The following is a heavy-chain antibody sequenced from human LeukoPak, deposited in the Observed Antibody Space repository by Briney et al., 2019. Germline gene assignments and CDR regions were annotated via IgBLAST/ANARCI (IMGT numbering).Heavy chain of an antibody. V-gene: IGHV3-74*01. D-gene: IGHD3-22*01. CDR3: ASEVPDYDSSAPLPAY. CDR2: ISRDGRTT. CDR1: GFSFTAYW. J-gene: IGHJ4*02. Sequence: GGSLSLSCAASGFSFTAYWMHWVRQAPGRGLVWVSRISRDGRTTNYADSVKGRFRISKDNSKNTLYLQMNSLRAEDTAMYYCASEVPDYDSSAPLPAYWGQETLVAVSS.